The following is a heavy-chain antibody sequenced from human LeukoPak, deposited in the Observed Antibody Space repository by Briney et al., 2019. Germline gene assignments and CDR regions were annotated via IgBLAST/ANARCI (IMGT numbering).Heavy chain of an antibody. Sequence: ASVKVSCKVSGYTLTELSMHWVRQAPGKGLEWMGWISAYNGNTNYAQKLQGRVTMTTDTSTSTAYMELRSLRSDDTAVYYCARETYYDILTGLDYWGQGTLVTVSS. V-gene: IGHV1-18*01. CDR3: ARETYYDILTGLDY. CDR2: ISAYNGNT. D-gene: IGHD3-9*01. J-gene: IGHJ4*02. CDR1: GYTLTELS.